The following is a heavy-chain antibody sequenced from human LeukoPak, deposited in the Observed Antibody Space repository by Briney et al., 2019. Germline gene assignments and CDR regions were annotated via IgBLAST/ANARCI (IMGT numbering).Heavy chain of an antibody. CDR3: ASFYGDYNYYYYGMDV. V-gene: IGHV3-23*01. Sequence: GGSLRLSGAASGFTFSSYAMSWVRQAPGKGLEWVSAISGSGGSTYYADSVKGRFTISRDNAKNSLYLQMNSLRAEDTAVYYCASFYGDYNYYYYGMDVWGQGTTVTVSS. J-gene: IGHJ6*02. CDR2: ISGSGGST. CDR1: GFTFSSYA. D-gene: IGHD4-17*01.